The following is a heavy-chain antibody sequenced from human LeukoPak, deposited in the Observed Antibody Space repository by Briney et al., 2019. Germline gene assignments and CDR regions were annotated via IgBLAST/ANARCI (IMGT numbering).Heavy chain of an antibody. V-gene: IGHV4-30-4*01. CDR1: GGSISSGDYY. Sequence: SETLSLTCTVSGGSISSGDYYWSWIRQPPGKGLEWIGYIYYSGSTYYNPSLKSRVTISVDTSKNQFSLKLSSVTAADTAVYYCARYLDTAIFDYWGQGTLVTVSS. D-gene: IGHD5-18*01. CDR3: ARYLDTAIFDY. J-gene: IGHJ4*02. CDR2: IYYSGST.